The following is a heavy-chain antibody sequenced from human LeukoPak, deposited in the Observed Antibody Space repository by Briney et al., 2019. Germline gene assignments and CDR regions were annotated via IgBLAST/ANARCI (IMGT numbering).Heavy chain of an antibody. V-gene: IGHV4-61*02. D-gene: IGHD3-3*01. CDR1: GGSISSGSYY. CDR3: AREVFFPYYMDV. J-gene: IGHJ6*03. Sequence: PSETLSLTCTVSGGSISSGSYYWSWIRQPAGKGLEWIGRIYTSGSTNYNPSLKSRVAISVDTSKDQFSLKLSSVTAADTAVYYCAREVFFPYYMDVWGKGTTVTVSS. CDR2: IYTSGST.